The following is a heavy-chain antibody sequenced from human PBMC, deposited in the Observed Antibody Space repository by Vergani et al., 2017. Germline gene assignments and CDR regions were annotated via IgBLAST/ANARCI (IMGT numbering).Heavy chain of an antibody. Sequence: QVQLVQSGAEVKKPGASVKVSCKASGYTFTSYGISWVRQAPGQGLEWMGWISAYNGNTNYAQKLQGRVTMTTDTSTSTAYMELRSLRSDDTAVYYCARSPADYYDSSGYISGAFDIWGQGTMVTVSS. CDR3: ARSPADYYDSSGYISGAFDI. CDR1: GYTFTSYG. J-gene: IGHJ3*02. D-gene: IGHD3-22*01. V-gene: IGHV1-18*01. CDR2: ISAYNGNT.